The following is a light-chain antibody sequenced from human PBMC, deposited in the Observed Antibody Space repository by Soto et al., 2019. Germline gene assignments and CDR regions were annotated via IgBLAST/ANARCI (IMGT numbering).Light chain of an antibody. CDR1: QSLLYSSNNKNY. CDR3: QEYCRPPIT. V-gene: IGKV4-1*01. J-gene: IGKJ5*01. Sequence: ILNTHCADSDGMSLFSPSHINSKSSQSLLYSSNNKNYVSWYQKKRGQPPKLIIYWASTRESGVHDRFSGSGPGTDFNLTISRLHAEYVAVYFCQEYCRPPITVGQGTRLEIK. CDR2: WAS.